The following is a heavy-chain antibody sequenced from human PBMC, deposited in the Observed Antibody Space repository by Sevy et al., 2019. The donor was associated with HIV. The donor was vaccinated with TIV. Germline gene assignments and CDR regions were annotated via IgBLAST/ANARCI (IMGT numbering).Heavy chain of an antibody. CDR1: GFTFSSYG. J-gene: IGHJ6*04. CDR2: IKEDGSDK. CDR3: ARWDV. Sequence: GGPRRLSCPASGFTFSSYGRNGFPQAPGKGLEWLANIKEDGSDKTYVDSVKGRFTISRDNAQNSLYLEMNSLRAEDTAVYYCARWDVWGKGTTVTVSS. V-gene: IGHV3-7*01.